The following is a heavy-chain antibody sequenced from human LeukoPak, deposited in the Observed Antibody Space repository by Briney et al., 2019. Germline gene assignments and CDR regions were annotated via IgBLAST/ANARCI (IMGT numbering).Heavy chain of an antibody. V-gene: IGHV3-53*01. CDR3: ARCKIGSHFDY. D-gene: IGHD1-26*01. CDR2: IYIGGST. CDR1: ALTVTNTY. J-gene: IGHJ4*02. Sequence: GGSQRLSCAASALTVTNTYMSWVRQAPGMGLEWVSVIYIGGSTYYADSVKGRFTISRDSSESTVYLQMTSLGVEDTAVYYCARCKIGSHFDYWGQGTLVTVSS.